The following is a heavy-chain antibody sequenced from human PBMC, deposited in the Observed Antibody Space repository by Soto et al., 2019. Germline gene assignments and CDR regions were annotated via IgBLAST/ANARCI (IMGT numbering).Heavy chain of an antibody. CDR2: IYYSGST. V-gene: IGHV4-59*12. CDR3: ARSPDSSGYYPRWYYYGMDV. Sequence: SETLSLTCTVSGGSISSYYWSWIRQPPGKGLEWIGYIYYSGSTNYNPSFKSRVTISVDKSKNQFSLMLSSVTAADTAVYYCARSPDSSGYYPRWYYYGMDVWGQGTTVTVSS. J-gene: IGHJ6*02. D-gene: IGHD3-22*01. CDR1: GGSISSYY.